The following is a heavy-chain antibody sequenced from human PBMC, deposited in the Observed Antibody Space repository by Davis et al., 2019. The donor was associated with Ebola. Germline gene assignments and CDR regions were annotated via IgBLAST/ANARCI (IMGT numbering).Heavy chain of an antibody. CDR3: ARGTYSSSPGWVKRNWFDP. CDR2: ISGSGGST. V-gene: IGHV3-23*01. J-gene: IGHJ5*02. Sequence: GGSLRLSCAASGFTFSSYAMSWVRQAPGKGLEWVSAISGSGGSTYYADSVKGRFTISRDNSKNTLYLQMNSLRAEDTAVYYCARGTYSSSPGWVKRNWFDPWGQGTLVTVSS. D-gene: IGHD6-13*01. CDR1: GFTFSSYA.